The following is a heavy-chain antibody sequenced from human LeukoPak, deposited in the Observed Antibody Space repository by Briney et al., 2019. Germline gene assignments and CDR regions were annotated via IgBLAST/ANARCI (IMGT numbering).Heavy chain of an antibody. J-gene: IGHJ3*02. D-gene: IGHD2-21*01. V-gene: IGHV3-7*01. Sequence: GGSLRLSCAASGFTFSSYWMSWVRQAPGKGLEWVANIKQDGSEKYYVDSVKGRFTISRDNAKNSLYLQMNSLRAEDTAVYYCARSILWWWLPWPFDIWGQGTMVTVSS. CDR2: IKQDGSEK. CDR3: ARSILWWWLPWPFDI. CDR1: GFTFSSYW.